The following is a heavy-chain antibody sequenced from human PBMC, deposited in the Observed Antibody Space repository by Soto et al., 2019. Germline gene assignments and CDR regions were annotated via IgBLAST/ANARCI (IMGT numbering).Heavy chain of an antibody. CDR1: GFTFSSYA. V-gene: IGHV3-23*01. CDR3: AKDVAGSSSPVDY. D-gene: IGHD6-6*01. CDR2: ITSGGTDS. J-gene: IGHJ4*02. Sequence: PGGSLRLSCAASGFTFSSYAMTWVRQAPGKGLEWVSAITSGGTDSYYADSVKGRFTISRDNSKNTLYLQMNSLRAEDTAVYYCAKDVAGSSSPVDYWGQGTLVTVSS.